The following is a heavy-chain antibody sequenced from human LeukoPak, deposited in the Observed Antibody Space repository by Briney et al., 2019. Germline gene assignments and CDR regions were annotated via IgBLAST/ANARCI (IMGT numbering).Heavy chain of an antibody. Sequence: SETLSLTCNVSGYSISSQHLTWIRQPPGKGLEWIGQIYYSGTTHYNPALQSRVTMSLDTSKTHFSLKVTSVTAADTAVYYCATYYRGMGGRGYWGQGTLVTVSS. CDR1: GYSISSQH. D-gene: IGHD4-23*01. V-gene: IGHV4-59*11. CDR2: IYYSGTT. J-gene: IGHJ4*01. CDR3: ATYYRGMGGRGY.